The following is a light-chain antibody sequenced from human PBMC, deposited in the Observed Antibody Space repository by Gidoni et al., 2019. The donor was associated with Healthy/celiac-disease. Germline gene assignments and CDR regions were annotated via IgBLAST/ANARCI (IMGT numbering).Light chain of an antibody. CDR1: QSVRSN. CDR2: GAT. V-gene: IGKV3-15*01. CDR3: QQYNNWPL. Sequence: EILMTQSPATLSVSPGARATRSCRASQSVRSNLAWYQQNPGQAPRLLSYGATTRATGIPARFSGSGSGTEFTLTISSLQSEDFAVYYCQQYNNWPLFGQGTKLEIK. J-gene: IGKJ2*01.